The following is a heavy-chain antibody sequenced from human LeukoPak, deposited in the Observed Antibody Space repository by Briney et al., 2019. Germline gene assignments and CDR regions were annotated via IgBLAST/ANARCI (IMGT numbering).Heavy chain of an antibody. D-gene: IGHD5-24*01. V-gene: IGHV4-39*07. CDR2: IYYSGST. J-gene: IGHJ4*02. CDR1: GGSITSNSYY. CDR3: ARGRRDVYMLLWEDY. Sequence: SETLSLTCTVSGGSITSNSYYWGWIRQPPGNGLEWIGSIYYSGSTYYNPSLKSRVTISVDTSKNQVSLKLSSVTAADTAVYYCARGRRDVYMLLWEDYWGQGTLVTVSS.